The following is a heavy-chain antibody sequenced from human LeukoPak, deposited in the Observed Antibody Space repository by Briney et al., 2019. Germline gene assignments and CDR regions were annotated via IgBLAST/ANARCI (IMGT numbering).Heavy chain of an antibody. D-gene: IGHD6-13*01. CDR1: GFAFNKYA. CDR3: AKDWYRGMDV. J-gene: IGHJ6*02. V-gene: IGHV3-23*01. CDR2: ISGSGGGT. Sequence: GGSLRLSCAASGFAFNKYAMSWVRQAPEKGLEWVSTISGSGGGTYYADSVKGRFTISRDDSKNTLYLQMNSLRAEDSAVYYCAKDWYRGMDVWGQGTTVTVSS.